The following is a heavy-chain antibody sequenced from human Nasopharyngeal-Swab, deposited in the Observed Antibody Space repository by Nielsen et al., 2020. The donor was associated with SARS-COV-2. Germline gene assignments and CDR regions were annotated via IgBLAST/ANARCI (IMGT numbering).Heavy chain of an antibody. J-gene: IGHJ4*02. CDR2: INAGNGNT. D-gene: IGHD3-9*01. CDR1: GYTFTSYA. CDR3: ASIRYFDWAYTF. V-gene: IGHV1-3*01. Sequence: ASVKVSCKASGYTFTSYAMHWVRQAPGQRLEWMGWINAGNGNTKYSQKLQGRVTMTTDTSTSTAYMELRSLRSDDTAVYYCASIRYFDWAYTFWGQGTLVTVSS.